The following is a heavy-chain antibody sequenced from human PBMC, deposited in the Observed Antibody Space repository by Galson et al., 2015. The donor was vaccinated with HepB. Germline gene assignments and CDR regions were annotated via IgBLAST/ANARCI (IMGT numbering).Heavy chain of an antibody. CDR1: GFTFNSYV. CDR3: AKKCGSERRVAGSLE. J-gene: IGHJ4*02. D-gene: IGHD6-19*01. V-gene: IGHV3-23*01. Sequence: SLRLSCAASGFTFNSYVVGWVRQAPGKGLEWVSSISASGRFTYYADSVKGRFTISRDNSKNTLYLQMNSLRAEDTAVYYCAKKCGSERRVAGSLEWGQGTLVTVSS. CDR2: ISASGRFT.